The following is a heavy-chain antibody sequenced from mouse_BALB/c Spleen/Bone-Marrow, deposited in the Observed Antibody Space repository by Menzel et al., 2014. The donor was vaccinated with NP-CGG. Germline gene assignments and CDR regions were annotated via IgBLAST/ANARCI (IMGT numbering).Heavy chain of an antibody. CDR3: ARGVDDYSWFAY. Sequence: EVKLMESGGGLVQPGGSLKLSCTASGFTFSGYGLSWVRQTPDKRLELVATINRNGGTNSYPDSVKGRFTISRDNAKNTLYLQMSSLKSEDTALYYCARGVDDYSWFAYWGQGTLVTVSA. J-gene: IGHJ3*01. V-gene: IGHV5-6-3*01. D-gene: IGHD2-3*01. CDR1: GFTFSGYG. CDR2: INRNGGTN.